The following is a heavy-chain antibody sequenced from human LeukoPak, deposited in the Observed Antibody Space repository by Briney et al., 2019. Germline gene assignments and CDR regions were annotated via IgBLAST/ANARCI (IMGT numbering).Heavy chain of an antibody. J-gene: IGHJ6*03. Sequence: PGGSLRLSCAASGFTFDDYGMSRVRQAPGKGLEWVSGINWNGGSTGYADSVKGRSTISRDNAKNSLYLQMNSLRAEDTALYYCAREQYYYDSSGYHYYYYMDVWGKGTTVTVSS. CDR1: GFTFDDYG. CDR2: INWNGGST. V-gene: IGHV3-20*04. D-gene: IGHD3-22*01. CDR3: AREQYYYDSSGYHYYYYMDV.